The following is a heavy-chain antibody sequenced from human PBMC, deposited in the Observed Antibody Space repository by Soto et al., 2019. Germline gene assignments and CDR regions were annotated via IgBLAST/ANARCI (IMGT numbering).Heavy chain of an antibody. CDR1: GGPFSAYY. J-gene: IGHJ5*02. D-gene: IGHD6-13*01. CDR3: ARGRSLAAARNWVDP. V-gene: IGHV4-34*01. CDR2: INHTGGS. Sequence: SETLSLTCAVYGGPFSAYYWSWIRQPPGEGLEWIGEINHTGGSSYNPSLKSRVIISVDASKNQFSLILSSVAAADTAVYYCARGRSLAAARNWVDPWAQGTLVTVPS.